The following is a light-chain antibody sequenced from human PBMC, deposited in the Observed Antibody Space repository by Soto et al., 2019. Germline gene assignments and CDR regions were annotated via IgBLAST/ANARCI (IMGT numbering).Light chain of an antibody. CDR3: QQYNTYPLT. Sequence: DIQMTQSPSTLSASVGDRVTITCRASQSINTWLAWYRQKPGKAPKLLIFDASYSASGVPSRFGGSGSGTEFTLTISSLQPDDLATYYCQQYNTYPLTFGGGTNVEI. V-gene: IGKV1-5*01. CDR2: DAS. J-gene: IGKJ4*01. CDR1: QSINTW.